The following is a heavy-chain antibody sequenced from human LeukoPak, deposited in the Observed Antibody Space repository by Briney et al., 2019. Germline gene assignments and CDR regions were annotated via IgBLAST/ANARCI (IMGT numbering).Heavy chain of an antibody. D-gene: IGHD4-23*01. Sequence: GGSLRLSCAASGFTFSSYGMHWVRQAPGKGLEWVAVIWYDGSNKYYADSVKGRFTISRDNSKNTLYLQMNSLRAEDTAVYYCASDYGGENYFDYWGQGTLVTVSS. V-gene: IGHV3-33*01. CDR3: ASDYGGENYFDY. CDR2: IWYDGSNK. CDR1: GFTFSSYG. J-gene: IGHJ4*02.